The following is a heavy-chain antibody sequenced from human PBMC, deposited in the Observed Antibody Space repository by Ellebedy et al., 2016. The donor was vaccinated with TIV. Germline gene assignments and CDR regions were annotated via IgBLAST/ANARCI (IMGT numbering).Heavy chain of an antibody. CDR1: GFLLTNARMG. D-gene: IGHD6-6*01. CDR2: IYSRGET. CDR3: ARIVNVVLDH. J-gene: IGHJ4*02. Sequence: SGPTLVKPTETLTLTCTVAGFLLTNARMGVAWIRQPPGKAPEWRAHIYSRGETGYRTSLKSRLAISKDTSKSQVVLTMTNVDPVDTATYYCARIVNVVLDHWGQGTPLTVSS. V-gene: IGHV2-26*01.